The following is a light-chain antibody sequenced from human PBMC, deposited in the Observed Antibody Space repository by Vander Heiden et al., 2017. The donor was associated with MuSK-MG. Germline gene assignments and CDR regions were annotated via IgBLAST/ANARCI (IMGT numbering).Light chain of an antibody. J-gene: IGKJ2*01. Sequence: DIVMTQSPLSLPVTPGEPAPISCRSSQSLLHSNGYNFLDWYLQKPGQSPQLLIYLGSNRASGVPDRFSGSGSGTDFTLKISSVEAEDVGVYYCMQALQTPNTFGQGTKLEIK. CDR1: QSLLHSNGYNF. CDR3: MQALQTPNT. CDR2: LGS. V-gene: IGKV2-28*01.